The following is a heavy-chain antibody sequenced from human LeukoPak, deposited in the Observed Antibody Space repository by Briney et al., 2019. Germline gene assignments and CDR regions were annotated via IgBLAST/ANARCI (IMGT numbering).Heavy chain of an antibody. CDR1: GGSVTSYY. CDR2: IYYSGST. V-gene: IGHV4-59*08. D-gene: IGHD1-26*01. J-gene: IGHJ4*02. Sequence: PSETVSLTCTVSGGSVTSYYWSWIRQPPTKGLECIGYIYYSGSTDYNPSLKSRVTFSVDTSKNQISLKLSSVTAADTAAYYCARRAVGATHFDYWGQGTLVTVSP. CDR3: ARRAVGATHFDY.